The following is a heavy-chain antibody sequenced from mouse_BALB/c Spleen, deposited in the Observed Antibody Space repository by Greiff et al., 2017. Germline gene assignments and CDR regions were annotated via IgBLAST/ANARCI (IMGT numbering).Heavy chain of an antibody. J-gene: IGHJ4*01. Sequence: EVQLQQSGGGLVQPGGSLRLSCATSGFTFTDYYMSWVRQPPGKALEWLGFIRNKANGYTTEYSASVKGRFTISRDNSQSILYLQMNTLRAEDSATYYCARDRGDYDGAMDYWGQGTSVTVSS. CDR3: ARDRGDYDGAMDY. V-gene: IGHV7-3*02. CDR1: GFTFTDYY. D-gene: IGHD2-4*01. CDR2: IRNKANGYTT.